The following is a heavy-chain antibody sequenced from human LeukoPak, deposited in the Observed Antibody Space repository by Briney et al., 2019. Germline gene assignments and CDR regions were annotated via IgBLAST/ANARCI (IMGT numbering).Heavy chain of an antibody. D-gene: IGHD2-15*01. Sequence: GGSLRLSCAASGFTFSSYWMSWVRQAPGKGLEWVANIKQDGSEKYYVDSVKGRLTISRDNAKNSLYLQMNSLRAEDTAVYYCARETLGYCSGGSCRLSWTPILDYWGQGTLVTVSS. J-gene: IGHJ4*02. CDR1: GFTFSSYW. CDR2: IKQDGSEK. CDR3: ARETLGYCSGGSCRLSWTPILDY. V-gene: IGHV3-7*01.